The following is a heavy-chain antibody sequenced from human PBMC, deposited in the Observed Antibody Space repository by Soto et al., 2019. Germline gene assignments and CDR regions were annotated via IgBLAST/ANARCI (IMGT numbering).Heavy chain of an antibody. CDR3: AKYSDPYGDYYFDY. CDR1: GFTFSSYA. V-gene: IGHV3-23*01. CDR2: FSERTTNT. J-gene: IGHJ4*02. Sequence: PGGSLRLSCAASGFTFSSYAMSWVRQAPGKGLEWVSTFSERTTNTHYAESVKGRFTISRGSSMNTLDLQMSSLRAEDTAIYYCAKYSDPYGDYYFDYWGQGTLVTVSS. D-gene: IGHD4-17*01.